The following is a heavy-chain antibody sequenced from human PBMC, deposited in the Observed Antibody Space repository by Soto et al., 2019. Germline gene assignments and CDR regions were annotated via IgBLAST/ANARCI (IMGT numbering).Heavy chain of an antibody. V-gene: IGHV1-3*01. CDR1: GYTFTSYA. CDR2: INAGNGNT. CDR3: ARGGSLDWYFDL. J-gene: IGHJ2*01. D-gene: IGHD1-26*01. Sequence: QVQHVQSGAEVKKPGASVKVSCKASGYTFTSYAMHWVRQAPGQRLEWMGWINAGNGNTKYSQKFQGRVTITRDTSASTAYMELSSLRSEDTAVYYCARGGSLDWYFDLWGRGTLVTVSS.